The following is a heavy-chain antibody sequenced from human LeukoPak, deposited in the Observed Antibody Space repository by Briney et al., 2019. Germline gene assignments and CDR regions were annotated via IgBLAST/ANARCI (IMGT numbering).Heavy chain of an antibody. CDR1: GFTFSSYS. CDR2: ISESGSYI. CDR3: ARGYYDSSGYRPYFDY. Sequence: GGSLRLSCAASGFTFSSYSMNWVRQAPGKGLEWVSSISESGSYIDYADSVRGRSTISRDNAKNSLYLQMNSLRAEDTAVYYCARGYYDSSGYRPYFDYWGQGTLVTVSS. D-gene: IGHD3-22*01. V-gene: IGHV3-21*01. J-gene: IGHJ4*02.